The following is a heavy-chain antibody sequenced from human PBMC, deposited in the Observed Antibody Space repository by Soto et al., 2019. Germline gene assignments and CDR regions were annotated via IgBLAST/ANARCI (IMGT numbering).Heavy chain of an antibody. J-gene: IGHJ6*02. V-gene: IGHV3-23*01. CDR1: GFTFSSYA. Sequence: GGSLRLSCAASGFTFSSYAMSWVRQAPGKGLEWVSAISGSGGSTYYADSVKGRFTISRDNSKNTLYLQMNSLRAEDTAVYYCAKGITAAVNVALYYYYYYGMDVWGQGTTVTVSS. CDR2: ISGSGGST. CDR3: AKGITAAVNVALYYYYYYGMDV. D-gene: IGHD6-13*01.